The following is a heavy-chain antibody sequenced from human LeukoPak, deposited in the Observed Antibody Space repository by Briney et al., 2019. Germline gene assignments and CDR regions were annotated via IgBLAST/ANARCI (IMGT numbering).Heavy chain of an antibody. CDR2: ISSSSSTI. J-gene: IGHJ4*02. Sequence: PGGSLRLSCAASGFTSSSYWMHWVRQAPGKGLECVSYISSSSSTIYYADSVKGRFTISRDNSKNTLYLQMNSLRAEDTAVYYCARDRMGAILFFGYWGQGTLVTVSS. D-gene: IGHD1-26*01. CDR1: GFTSSSYW. V-gene: IGHV3-48*01. CDR3: ARDRMGAILFFGY.